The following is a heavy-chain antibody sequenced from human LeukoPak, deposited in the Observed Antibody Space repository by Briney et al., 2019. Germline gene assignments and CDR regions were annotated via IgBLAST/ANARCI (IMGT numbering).Heavy chain of an antibody. CDR3: ARRFYGSGIYYIDF. D-gene: IGHD3-10*01. V-gene: IGHV5-51*01. J-gene: IGHJ4*02. CDR2: IYPGDSDT. Sequence: GESLRISCKGSGYIFTTNWIGWVRQMPGKGLEWMGIIYPGDSDTRYSPSFQGQVTISADKSISTAYLQWSNLKASDTAMYYCARRFYGSGIYYIDFWGQGTLVTVSS. CDR1: GYIFTTNW.